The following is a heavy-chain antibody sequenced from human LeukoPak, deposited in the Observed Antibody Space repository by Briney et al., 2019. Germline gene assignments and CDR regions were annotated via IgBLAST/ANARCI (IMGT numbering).Heavy chain of an antibody. J-gene: IGHJ4*02. CDR1: GFPFSSYA. Sequence: PRGSLRLSCAASGFPFSSYAMSWVRQAPGEGLEWVSAISGSGGSTYYADSVKGRFTISRDNSKNTLYLQMNSVRAEDTAVYYCAKAFTSIAALYYFDYWGQRTLVTVSS. CDR3: AKAFTSIAALYYFDY. V-gene: IGHV3-23*01. D-gene: IGHD6-13*01. CDR2: ISGSGGST.